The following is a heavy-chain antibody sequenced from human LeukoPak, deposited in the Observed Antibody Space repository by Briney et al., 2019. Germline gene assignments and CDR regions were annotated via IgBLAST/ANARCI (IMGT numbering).Heavy chain of an antibody. V-gene: IGHV1-46*01. CDR3: ARDEGAMISIDY. J-gene: IGHJ4*02. CDR1: GYTFTSYY. Sequence: ASVKVSCKASGYTFTSYYMHWVRQAPGQGLKWMGIINPSGGSTSYAQKFQGRVTMTRDTSTSTVYMELSSLRSEDTAVYYCARDEGAMISIDYWGQGTLVTVSS. D-gene: IGHD3-22*01. CDR2: INPSGGST.